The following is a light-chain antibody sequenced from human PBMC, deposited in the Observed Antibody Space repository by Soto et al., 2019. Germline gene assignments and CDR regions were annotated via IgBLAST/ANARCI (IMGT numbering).Light chain of an antibody. CDR3: QQYNSYPLT. CDR1: QTISNW. V-gene: IGKV1-5*01. Sequence: DIHMTQSPSTLSASVGDRVTITCRASQTISNWLAWYQQKPGTAPKVLIFDASTLDGGVPSRFSGRRSGTEFTLTISSLQPSDFATYYCQQYNSYPLTFGGGTKVDIK. CDR2: DAS. J-gene: IGKJ4*01.